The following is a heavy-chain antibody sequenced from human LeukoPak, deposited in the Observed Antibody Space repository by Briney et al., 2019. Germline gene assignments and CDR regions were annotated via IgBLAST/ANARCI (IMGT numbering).Heavy chain of an antibody. CDR1: GFTFSSYA. Sequence: GGSLRLSCAASGFTFSSYAMHWVRQAPGKGLEWVAVISYDGSNKYYADSVKGRFTISRDNSKNTLYLQMNSLKTEDTAVYYCTTVPWGCSSTSCYYYYYYYMDVWGKGTTVTISS. CDR3: TTVPWGCSSTSCYYYYYYYMDV. J-gene: IGHJ6*03. CDR2: ISYDGSNK. V-gene: IGHV3-30*04. D-gene: IGHD2-2*01.